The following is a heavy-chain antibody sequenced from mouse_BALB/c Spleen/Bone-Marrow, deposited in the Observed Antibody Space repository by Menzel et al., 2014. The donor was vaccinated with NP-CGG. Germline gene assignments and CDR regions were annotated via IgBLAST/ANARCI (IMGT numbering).Heavy chain of an antibody. CDR2: SRNKAHDFTT. D-gene: IGHD4-1*01. Sequence: EVQLVESGGGLVQPGDSLRLSCATSGFTFSDFFMEWVRQPPGKRLEWIAASRNKAHDFTTEYSVSVKGRFIVSRDTSQGILYLQMHALRAEDTAIYYCARGELETGSFDYWGQGTTLTVSS. CDR3: ARGELETGSFDY. J-gene: IGHJ2*01. CDR1: GFTFSDFF. V-gene: IGHV7-1*02.